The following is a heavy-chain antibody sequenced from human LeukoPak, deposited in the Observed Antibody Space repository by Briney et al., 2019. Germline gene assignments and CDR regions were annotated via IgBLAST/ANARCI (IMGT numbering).Heavy chain of an antibody. CDR3: AKRSAYYDSRGYYFPFEY. D-gene: IGHD3-22*01. CDR1: GGSISSGSYY. J-gene: IGHJ4*02. Sequence: PSETLSLTCTVSGGSISSGSYYWSWIRQPAGKGLEWIGRIYSSGSTNYNPSLKSRVTISLDTSKNQFSLKLSSVTAADTAVYYCAKRSAYYDSRGYYFPFEYWGQGTLVTVSS. CDR2: IYSSGST. V-gene: IGHV4-61*02.